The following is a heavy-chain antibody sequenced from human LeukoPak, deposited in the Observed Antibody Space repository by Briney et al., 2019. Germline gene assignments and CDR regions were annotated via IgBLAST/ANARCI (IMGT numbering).Heavy chain of an antibody. D-gene: IGHD4-17*01. CDR3: ARLRSGAFDI. J-gene: IGHJ3*02. CDR2: IYYSGST. Sequence: SETLSLACTVSGGSISSSSYYWGWIRQPPGKGLEWIGSIYYSGSTYYNPSLKSRVTISVDTSKNQFSLKLSSVTAADTAVYYCARLRSGAFDIWGQGTMVTVSS. CDR1: GGSISSSSYY. V-gene: IGHV4-39*07.